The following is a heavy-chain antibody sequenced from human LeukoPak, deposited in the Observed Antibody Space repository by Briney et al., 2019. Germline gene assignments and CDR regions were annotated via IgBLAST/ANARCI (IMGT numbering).Heavy chain of an antibody. D-gene: IGHD3-22*01. CDR2: IDDSGVIR. V-gene: IGHV3-23*01. J-gene: IGHJ6*02. CDR1: GFTFKTHA. CDR3: AKRLKRNYYYHYAMDV. Sequence: GGSLRLSCAASGFTFKTHAMSWVRQAPGKGLEWVSRIDDSGVIRSYADSVKGRFTISRDNSKMTLTLQMSSLRAEDTAVYYCAKRLKRNYYYHYAMDVWGQGTTVTVSS.